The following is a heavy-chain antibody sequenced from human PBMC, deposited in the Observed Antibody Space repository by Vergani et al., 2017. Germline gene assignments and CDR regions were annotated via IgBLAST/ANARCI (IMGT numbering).Heavy chain of an antibody. CDR3: ARESIAAAGRSRDYYYYYMDV. D-gene: IGHD6-13*01. CDR1: GFTFSSYA. CDR2: ISYDGSNK. Sequence: QVQLVESGGGVVQPGRSLRLSCAASGFTFSSYAMHWVRQAPGKGLEWVAVISYDGSNKYYADSVKGRFTISRDNSKNTLYLQMNSLRAEDTAVYYCARESIAAAGRSRDYYYYYMDVWGKGTTVTVSS. J-gene: IGHJ6*03. V-gene: IGHV3-30*01.